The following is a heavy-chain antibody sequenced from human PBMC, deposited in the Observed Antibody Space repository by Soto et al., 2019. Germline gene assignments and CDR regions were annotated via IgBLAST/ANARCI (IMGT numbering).Heavy chain of an antibody. CDR1: GFTFRSYW. Sequence: PGGSLRLSCAAAGFTFRSYWMSWVRQAPGKGLEWVANIKQDGSEKYYVDSVKGRFTISRDNAKNSLYLQMNSLRDEDTAVYYCVRDPSDYGDLVFDYWGQGTLVTVSS. CDR3: VRDPSDYGDLVFDY. V-gene: IGHV3-7*01. J-gene: IGHJ4*02. D-gene: IGHD4-17*01. CDR2: IKQDGSEK.